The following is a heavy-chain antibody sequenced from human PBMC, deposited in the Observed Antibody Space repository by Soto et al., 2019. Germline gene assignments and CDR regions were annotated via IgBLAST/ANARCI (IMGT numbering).Heavy chain of an antibody. CDR3: ANEWVSFHAYYFDC. CDR1: GFTFSSYA. D-gene: IGHD1-26*01. CDR2: ISGSGGST. J-gene: IGHJ4*02. V-gene: IGHV3-23*01. Sequence: PGGSLRLSCAASGFTFSSYAMSWVRQAPGKGLEWVSAISGSGGSTYYADSVKGRFTISRDNSKNTLYLQMNSLRAEATAVYYCANEWVSFHAYYFDCWGQGTLVTVSS.